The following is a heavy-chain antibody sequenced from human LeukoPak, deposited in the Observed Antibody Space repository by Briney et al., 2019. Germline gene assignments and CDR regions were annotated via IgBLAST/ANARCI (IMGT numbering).Heavy chain of an antibody. CDR1: GGSISSSSYY. V-gene: IGHV4-39*01. CDR2: IYYSGST. Sequence: SETLSLTCTVSGGSISSSSYYWGWIRQPPGKGLEWIGSIYYSGSTYYNPSLKSRVTISVDTSKNQFSLKLSSVTAADTAVYYCAMIAVAGLRLFDYWGQGTLVTVSS. CDR3: AMIAVAGLRLFDY. D-gene: IGHD6-19*01. J-gene: IGHJ4*02.